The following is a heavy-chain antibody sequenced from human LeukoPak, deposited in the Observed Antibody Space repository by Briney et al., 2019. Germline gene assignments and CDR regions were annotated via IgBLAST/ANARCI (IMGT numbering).Heavy chain of an antibody. V-gene: IGHV3-64*01. CDR2: ISSNGGST. J-gene: IGHJ4*02. Sequence: GGSLRLSCAASGFTFSSYAMHWVGQAPGKGLEYVSAISSNGGSTNYANSVKGRFTISRDNSKNTLYLQMGSLRAEDMAVYYCARDLAPFTYYYDSSGPLAVWGQGTLVTVSS. CDR1: GFTFSSYA. D-gene: IGHD3-22*01. CDR3: ARDLAPFTYYYDSSGPLAV.